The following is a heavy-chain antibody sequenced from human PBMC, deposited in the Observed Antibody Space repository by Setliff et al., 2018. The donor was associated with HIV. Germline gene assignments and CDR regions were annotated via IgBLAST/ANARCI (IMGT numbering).Heavy chain of an antibody. CDR3: ARGGGFLEWLSPMDV. Sequence: LSLTCAVSGYSISSGYYWVWIRQPPGKGLEWIGTIYHSGSTYYNPSLKSRVTISVDTSKNQFSLKLSSVTAADTAVYYCARGGGFLEWLSPMDVWDRGTTVTVSS. J-gene: IGHJ6*03. V-gene: IGHV4-38-2*01. CDR2: IYHSGST. CDR1: GYSISSGYY. D-gene: IGHD3-3*01.